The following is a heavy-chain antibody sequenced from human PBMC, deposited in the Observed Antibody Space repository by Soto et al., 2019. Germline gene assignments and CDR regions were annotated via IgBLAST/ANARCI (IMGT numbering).Heavy chain of an antibody. D-gene: IGHD3-10*01. V-gene: IGHV1-69*02. Sequence: QVQLVQSGAEVKKPGSSVKVSCKASGGTFSSYTISWVRQAPGQGPEWMGRIIPILGIGNYAQKFQGRVTITADNSTSTAYMELSSLRSEDTAVYYCARGDRQFDPWGQGTLVTVSS. CDR1: GGTFSSYT. CDR3: ARGDRQFDP. J-gene: IGHJ5*02. CDR2: IIPILGIG.